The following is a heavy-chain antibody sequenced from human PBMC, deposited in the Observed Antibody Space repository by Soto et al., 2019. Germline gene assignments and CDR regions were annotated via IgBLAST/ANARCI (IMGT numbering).Heavy chain of an antibody. CDR3: ARVGRVGSSWVNYYYYYGMDV. V-gene: IGHV1-2*04. D-gene: IGHD6-13*01. CDR1: GYTFTGYY. J-gene: IGHJ6*02. CDR2: INPNSGGT. Sequence: ASVKVSCKASGYTFTGYYMHWVRQAPGQGLERMGWINPNSGGTNYAQKFQGWVTMTRDTSISTAYMELSRLRSDDTAVYYCARVGRVGSSWVNYYYYYGMDVWGQGTTVTVSS.